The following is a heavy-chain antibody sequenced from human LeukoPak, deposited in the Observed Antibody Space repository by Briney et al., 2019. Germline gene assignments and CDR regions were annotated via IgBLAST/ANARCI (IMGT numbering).Heavy chain of an antibody. V-gene: IGHV3-30-3*01. CDR2: ISYDGSNK. CDR1: GFTFSSYA. D-gene: IGHD3-10*01. Sequence: PGRALRLSCAVSGFTFSSYAMHWVRQAPGKGLEWVAVISYDGSNKYCANSVKGRFTISRDNSKNTLYLQMNSLRPEDTAVYYCARDGSGYYGSGSPNWFDPWGQGTLVTVSS. CDR3: ARDGSGYYGSGSPNWFDP. J-gene: IGHJ5*02.